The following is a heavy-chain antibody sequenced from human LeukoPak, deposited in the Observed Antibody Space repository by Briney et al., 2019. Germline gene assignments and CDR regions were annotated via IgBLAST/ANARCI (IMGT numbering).Heavy chain of an antibody. J-gene: IGHJ4*02. D-gene: IGHD3-10*01. CDR1: GFTFSNYW. CDR3: ARYYASGNFDY. Sequence: PGGSLRLSCAASGFTFSNYWMSWVRQAPGKGLEWVANIKQDGREKYYVDSGKGRFTISRDNAKNSLYLQMNGLRVEDTAVYYCARYYASGNFDYWGQGTLVTVSS. CDR2: IKQDGREK. V-gene: IGHV3-7*04.